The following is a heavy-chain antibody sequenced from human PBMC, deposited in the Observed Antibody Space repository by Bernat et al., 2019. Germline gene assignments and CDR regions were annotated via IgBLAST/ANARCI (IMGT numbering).Heavy chain of an antibody. CDR1: GFTFSSYA. CDR2: ISGGGGRT. J-gene: IGHJ4*02. D-gene: IGHD2-8*02. V-gene: IGHV3-23*04. CDR3: AKAVRGLLVMYAIDY. Sequence: EVQLVESGGGLVQPGGSLRLSCAASGFTFSSYAMHWVRQAPGKGLEWVSVISGGGGRTYYADSVKGRFTISRDNSKNTLYLQMNSLRAEDTAVYYCAKAVRGLLVMYAIDYWGQGTLVTVSS.